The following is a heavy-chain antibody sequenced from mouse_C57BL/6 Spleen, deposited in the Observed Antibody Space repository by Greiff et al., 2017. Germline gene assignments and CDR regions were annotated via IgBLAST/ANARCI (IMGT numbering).Heavy chain of an antibody. CDR3: ARGDYDGYYAMDG. Sequence: EVQLQQSGPGLVKPSPSLSLTCSVTGYSITSGYYWNWIRQFPGNKLEWRGYISYDGSNNYNPSLKNRISITRDTSKNQFFLKLNSVTTEDTATYYCARGDYDGYYAMDGWGQGTSVTVSS. CDR1: GYSITSGYY. V-gene: IGHV3-6*01. CDR2: ISYDGSN. D-gene: IGHD2-4*01. J-gene: IGHJ4*01.